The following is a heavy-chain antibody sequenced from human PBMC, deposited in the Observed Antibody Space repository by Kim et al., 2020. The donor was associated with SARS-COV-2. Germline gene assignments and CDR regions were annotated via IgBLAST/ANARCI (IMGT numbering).Heavy chain of an antibody. CDR2: IWYDGSNK. V-gene: IGHV3-33*06. CDR3: AKDADSSSWYTPHYYYYYGMDV. CDR1: GFTFSSYA. D-gene: IGHD6-13*01. J-gene: IGHJ6*02. Sequence: GGSLRLSCAASGFTFSSYAMHWVRQAPGKGLEWVAVIWYDGSNKYYADSVKGRFTISRDNSKNTLYLQMNSLRAEDTAVYYCAKDADSSSWYTPHYYYYYGMDVWGQGTTVTVSS.